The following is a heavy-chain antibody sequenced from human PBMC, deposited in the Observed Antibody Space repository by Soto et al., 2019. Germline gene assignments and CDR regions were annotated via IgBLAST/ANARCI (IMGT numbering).Heavy chain of an antibody. Sequence: QVQLVESGGGLVKPGGSLRLSCAASGLTSSDYYMSSIRQAPGKGLEYISYISTSGETIDNADSVRGRFTISRDNAKNSLYQQMNRLRAEDTAVYYCARDRSSGRYGRGYHSSGMDVWGQGTTFTVSS. CDR1: GLTSSDYY. CDR3: ARDRSSGRYGRGYHSSGMDV. D-gene: IGHD6-13*01. V-gene: IGHV3-11*01. CDR2: ISTSGETI. J-gene: IGHJ6*02.